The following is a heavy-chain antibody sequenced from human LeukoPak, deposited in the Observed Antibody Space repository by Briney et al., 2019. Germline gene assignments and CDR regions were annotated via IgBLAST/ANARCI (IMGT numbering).Heavy chain of an antibody. CDR1: GFTFSSYA. CDR2: ISYDGSNK. CDR3: ARVVGLRGYYMDV. V-gene: IGHV3-30*04. D-gene: IGHD1-26*01. J-gene: IGHJ6*03. Sequence: GGSLRLSCAASGFTFSSYAMLWVRQAPGKGLEGVAVISYDGSNKYYADYVKGRFTIPRDNSKNTLYLQMNSLRAEDTAVYYCARVVGLRGYYMDVWGKGTTVTVSS.